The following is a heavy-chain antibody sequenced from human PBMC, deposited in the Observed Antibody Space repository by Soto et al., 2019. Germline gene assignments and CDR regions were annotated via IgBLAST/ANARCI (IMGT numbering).Heavy chain of an antibody. J-gene: IGHJ4*02. CDR1: GFTFSSYA. CDR3: AKGYRLGELSNRYLLDF. CDR2: ISGSSGST. Sequence: PGGSLRLSCAASGFTFSSYAMSWVRQAPGKGLEWVSTISGSSGSTYYADSVKGRFTISRDNSKNTLYLQMNSLRAEDTAVYYCAKGYRLGELSNRYLLDFWGQGTLVTVSS. V-gene: IGHV3-23*01. D-gene: IGHD3-16*02.